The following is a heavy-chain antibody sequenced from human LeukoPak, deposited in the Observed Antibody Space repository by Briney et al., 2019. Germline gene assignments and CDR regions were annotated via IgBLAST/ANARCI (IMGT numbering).Heavy chain of an antibody. V-gene: IGHV1-2*02. Sequence: ASVKVSCKASGYTFTEYFMHWVRQAPGQGLEWMGWINPHSGGTNYAQKFQGRVTMTRDTSISTAYMELSRLRSDDTAVYYCARFDQVSETAGGYWGQGTLVTVSS. CDR2: INPHSGGT. J-gene: IGHJ4*02. D-gene: IGHD5/OR15-5a*01. CDR1: GYTFTEYF. CDR3: ARFDQVSETAGGY.